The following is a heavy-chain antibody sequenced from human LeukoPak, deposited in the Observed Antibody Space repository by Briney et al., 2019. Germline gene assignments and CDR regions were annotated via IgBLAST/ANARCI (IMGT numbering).Heavy chain of an antibody. CDR3: ARDPTPGYGDHGDY. Sequence: GGSLRLSCAVSGLTFSNYAMSWVRQVPGKGLEWVSGMSGSGGSTYYADSVKGRFTISRDNSKNTLYLQMNSLRAEDTAVYYCARDPTPGYGDHGDYWGQGTLVTVSS. CDR2: MSGSGGST. D-gene: IGHD4-17*01. CDR1: GLTFSNYA. V-gene: IGHV3-23*01. J-gene: IGHJ4*02.